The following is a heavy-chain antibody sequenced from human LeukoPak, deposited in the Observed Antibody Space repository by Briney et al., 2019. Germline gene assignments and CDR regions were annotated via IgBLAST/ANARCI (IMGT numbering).Heavy chain of an antibody. J-gene: IGHJ2*01. D-gene: IGHD1-26*01. Sequence: GGPFSFSGAAFGFTARGNNWSGFANSQGKGWKGVAIIESSGDMVYANSVKGRFTISRDNSKNTVSLQLNSLRAEDTAMYYCARATYSRYWYFDPWGRGTLVTVSS. CDR3: ARATYSRYWYFDP. V-gene: IGHV3-66*01. CDR1: GFTARGNN. CDR2: IESSGDM.